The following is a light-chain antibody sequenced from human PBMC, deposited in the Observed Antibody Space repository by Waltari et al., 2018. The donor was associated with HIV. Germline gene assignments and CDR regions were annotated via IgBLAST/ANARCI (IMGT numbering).Light chain of an antibody. Sequence: DIQMTQSPSSLSASVGDRVTITCQASHYIDNYLSWYQQKPGKAPKLLIYDASNLETGVSSRFSGSGYGTEVSFTISSLQPEDIATYYCQQYEKLPYSFGQGTNLEI. V-gene: IGKV1-33*01. CDR2: DAS. CDR3: QQYEKLPYS. J-gene: IGKJ2*03. CDR1: HYIDNY.